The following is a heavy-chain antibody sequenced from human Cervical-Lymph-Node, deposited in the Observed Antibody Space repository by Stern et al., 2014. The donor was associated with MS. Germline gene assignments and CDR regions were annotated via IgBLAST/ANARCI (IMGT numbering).Heavy chain of an antibody. V-gene: IGHV3-15*01. J-gene: IGHJ5*02. CDR1: GFFFSKAW. Sequence: EEQLVESGGGLVGPGGSLRLSCAASGFFFSKAWMTWVRQAPGKGLEWVGRLKPKTAGETTNYSTPVQGRFTISRDDSKNIMFLHMSSLRTDDTAVYYCTTDEVANFAHWGPGILVTVSS. CDR2: LKPKTAGETT. CDR3: TTDEVANFAH.